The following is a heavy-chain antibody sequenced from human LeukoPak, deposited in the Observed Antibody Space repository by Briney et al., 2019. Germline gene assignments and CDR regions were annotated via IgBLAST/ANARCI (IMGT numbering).Heavy chain of an antibody. CDR3: AKDMSELWFGELLRYYYYYMDV. Sequence: GGSLRLSCAASGFTFSDYGISWVRQAPGKGLEWVSAISGSGGSTYYADSVKGRFTISRDNSKNTLYLQMNSLRAEDTAVYYCAKDMSELWFGELLRYYYYYMDVWGKGTTVTVSS. V-gene: IGHV3-23*01. CDR2: ISGSGGST. D-gene: IGHD3-10*01. J-gene: IGHJ6*03. CDR1: GFTFSDYG.